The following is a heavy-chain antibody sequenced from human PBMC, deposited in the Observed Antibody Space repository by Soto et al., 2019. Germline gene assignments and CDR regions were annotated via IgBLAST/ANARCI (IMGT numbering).Heavy chain of an antibody. CDR3: ARGSIAARGTTFDI. D-gene: IGHD6-6*01. V-gene: IGHV4-4*07. Sequence: QVQLQESGPGLVKPSETLSLTCTDSGGSISSYYWSWIRQPDGKGLEWIGRTYTSGSTNYNPSLKSRVTRSVDTSKNQFSLKLNSVTAADTAVYYCARGSIAARGTTFDIWGQGTMVTVSS. CDR2: TYTSGST. CDR1: GGSISSYY. J-gene: IGHJ3*02.